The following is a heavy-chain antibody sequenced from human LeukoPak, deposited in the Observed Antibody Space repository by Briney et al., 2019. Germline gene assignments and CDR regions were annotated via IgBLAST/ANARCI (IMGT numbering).Heavy chain of an antibody. CDR3: ARHFARIAAAGRRRGNWFDP. D-gene: IGHD6-13*01. J-gene: IGHJ5*02. Sequence: GESLKISCKGSGYSFTSYWIGWGRQMPGKGLEWMGIIYPGDSDTRYSPSFQGQVTISADKSISTAYLQWSSLKASDTAMYYCARHFARIAAAGRRRGNWFDPWGQGTLVTVSS. CDR1: GYSFTSYW. CDR2: IYPGDSDT. V-gene: IGHV5-51*01.